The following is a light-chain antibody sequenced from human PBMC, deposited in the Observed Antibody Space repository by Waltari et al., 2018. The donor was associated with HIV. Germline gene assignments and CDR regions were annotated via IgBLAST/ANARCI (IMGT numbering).Light chain of an antibody. CDR1: KLGDKY. Sequence: SYELTQPPSVSVSPGQTASITCSGDKLGDKYTSWYQQMQGQSPVLVNYQDNKRPSGFPERFSCSNSGNTATLTIRRTQAIDEAYYYCQALDSSTVVFGGGTKLTVL. J-gene: IGLJ2*01. V-gene: IGLV3-1*01. CDR2: QDN. CDR3: QALDSSTVV.